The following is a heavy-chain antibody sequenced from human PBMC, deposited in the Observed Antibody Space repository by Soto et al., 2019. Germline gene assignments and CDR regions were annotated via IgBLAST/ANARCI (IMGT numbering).Heavy chain of an antibody. Sequence: TLSLTCTVSGGSVSSDTHYWSWIRQPPGKRLEWIGFIYSSGSTNYNPSLKSRVTISVDTSKNQFSLKLSSVTAADTAVYYCARGGNVVVTATLYYYYYGMDVWGQGTTVTVSS. CDR3: ARGGNVVVTATLYYYYYGMDV. J-gene: IGHJ6*02. D-gene: IGHD2-21*02. CDR1: GGSVSSDTHY. CDR2: IYSSGST. V-gene: IGHV4-61*01.